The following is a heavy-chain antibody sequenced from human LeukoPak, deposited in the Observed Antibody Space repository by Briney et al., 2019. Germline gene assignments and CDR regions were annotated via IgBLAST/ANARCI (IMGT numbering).Heavy chain of an antibody. CDR1: GYTFTDYY. D-gene: IGHD4-17*01. J-gene: IGHJ5*02. CDR2: INPNNGGT. Sequence: GASVKVSCKASGYTFTDYYLHWVRQAPGQGLEWMGWINPNNGGTNYAQKFQGRVTMTRDTSISTTYMELSRLRSDDTAVYYCARDDYGGYYPWGQGTLVTVSS. CDR3: ARDDYGGYYP. V-gene: IGHV1-2*02.